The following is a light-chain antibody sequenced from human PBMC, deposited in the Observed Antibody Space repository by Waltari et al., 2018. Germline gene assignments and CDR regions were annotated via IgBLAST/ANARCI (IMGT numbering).Light chain of an antibody. CDR3: SSYTSNNAV. J-gene: IGLJ3*02. CDR1: RNDVGTHHF. V-gene: IGLV2-14*03. CDR2: DVS. Sequence: SALTQPASVSGSPGPSLTVPSTELRNDVGTHHFVSWYQHHPGKAPKVVIYDVSYRPSGVSDRFSGSKSGNTASLTISGLQAEDEADYYCSSYTSNNAVFGGGTKLTVL.